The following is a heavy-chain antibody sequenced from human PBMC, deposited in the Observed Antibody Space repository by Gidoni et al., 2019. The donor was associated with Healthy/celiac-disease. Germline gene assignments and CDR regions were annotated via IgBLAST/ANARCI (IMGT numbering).Heavy chain of an antibody. CDR2: ISSNGGRT. CDR1: SSYA. J-gene: IGHJ6*02. D-gene: IGHD1-20*01. CDR3: VKSITGTQRSYYYYGMDV. V-gene: IGHV3-64D*06. Sequence: SSYAMHWVRQAPGKGLEYFSAISSNGGRTYYADSVKGRFTISRDNSKNTLYLQMSSLRAEDTAVYYCVKSITGTQRSYYYYGMDVWGQGTTVTVSS.